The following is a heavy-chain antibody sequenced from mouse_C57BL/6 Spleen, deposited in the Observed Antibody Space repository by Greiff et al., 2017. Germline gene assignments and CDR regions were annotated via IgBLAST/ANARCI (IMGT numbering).Heavy chain of an antibody. J-gene: IGHJ2*01. D-gene: IGHD1-1*01. Sequence: QVQLQQSGPELVKPGASVKISCKASGYAFTSSWMNWVKQRPGQGLEWIGRIYPGDGDTHYNGKFKGKATLTADKSSSTAYMQLSSLTSEDSAVYFDAGGEVCYDSYGGFDYWGQGTTLTVSS. CDR2: IYPGDGDT. CDR3: AGGEVCYDSYGGFDY. V-gene: IGHV1-82*01. CDR1: GYAFTSSW.